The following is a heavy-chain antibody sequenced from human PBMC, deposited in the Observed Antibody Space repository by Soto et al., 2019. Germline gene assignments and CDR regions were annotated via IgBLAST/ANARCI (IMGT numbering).Heavy chain of an antibody. CDR2: IGGSGGTT. Sequence: GGSLRLSCAGSGFTFSSNALSWVRQAPGKGLEWVSSIGGSGGTTYYPDSVKGRFTISRDNSKNTVYLQMNSLRAEDTALYYCAKDRGYDKGGYYYMDVWGKGTTVTVSS. CDR1: GFTFSSNA. CDR3: AKDRGYDKGGYYYMDV. V-gene: IGHV3-23*01. J-gene: IGHJ6*03. D-gene: IGHD5-12*01.